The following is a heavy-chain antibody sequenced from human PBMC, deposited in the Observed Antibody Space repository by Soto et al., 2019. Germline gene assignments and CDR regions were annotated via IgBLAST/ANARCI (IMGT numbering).Heavy chain of an antibody. CDR1: GFTFSTYW. J-gene: IGHJ4*02. D-gene: IGHD2-15*01. Sequence: PGGSLRLSCAASGFTFSTYWMNWVRQAPGKGLEWVGRIKSKTDGGTTDYAAPVTGRFTISRDDSENTLYLQMNSLKTEDTAVYYCTTIPMGYCSSSSCYSYFDYWGQGTLVTVSS. CDR2: IKSKTDGGTT. V-gene: IGHV3-15*01. CDR3: TTIPMGYCSSSSCYSYFDY.